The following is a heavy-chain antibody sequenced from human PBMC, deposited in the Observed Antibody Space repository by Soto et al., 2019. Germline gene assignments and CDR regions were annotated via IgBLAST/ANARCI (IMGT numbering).Heavy chain of an antibody. Sequence: SGTXSLTCTFSYVSIIVSDVFWGWVRQPPGKGLEWIGNIDYSGTAYFNPSLGTRVTFPVDTSKNQFSLTLYSVTAADKAVYYCARNTGRHIDFWGQGILVTVSS. CDR3: ARNTGRHIDF. V-gene: IGHV4-39*01. CDR1: YVSIIVSDVF. D-gene: IGHD5-18*01. CDR2: IDYSGTA. J-gene: IGHJ4*02.